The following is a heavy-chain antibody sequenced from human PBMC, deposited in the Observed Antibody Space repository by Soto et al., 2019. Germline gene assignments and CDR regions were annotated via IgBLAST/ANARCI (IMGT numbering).Heavy chain of an antibody. J-gene: IGHJ6*04. CDR2: IDWDDDK. D-gene: IGHD5-18*01. Sequence: SGPTLVNPTQTLTLTCTFSGFSLSTSGMCVSWIRQPPGKALEWLALIDWDDDKYYSTSLKTRLTISKDTSKNQVVLTMTNMDPVDTATYYCARIPYSYGLYYGMDVWGKGTTVTVSS. CDR1: GFSLSTSGMC. CDR3: ARIPYSYGLYYGMDV. V-gene: IGHV2-70*01.